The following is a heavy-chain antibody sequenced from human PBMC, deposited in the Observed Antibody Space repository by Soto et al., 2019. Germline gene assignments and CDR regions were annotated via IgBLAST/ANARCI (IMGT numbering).Heavy chain of an antibody. V-gene: IGHV3-43*01. Sequence: EVQLVESGGVVVQPGGSLRLSCAASGFTFDDYSMHWVRQAPGKGLEWVSLISWDGRSTNYADSVKGRFTISRDNSKNSLYLQMNSLRAEDTDLYYCAKEYGETFSYDYWGRGTLVTVSS. CDR2: ISWDGRST. D-gene: IGHD2-21*01. CDR1: GFTFDDYS. J-gene: IGHJ4*02. CDR3: AKEYGETFSYDY.